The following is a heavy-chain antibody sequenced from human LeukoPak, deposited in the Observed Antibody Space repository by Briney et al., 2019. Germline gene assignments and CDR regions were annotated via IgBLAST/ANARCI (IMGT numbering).Heavy chain of an antibody. Sequence: GGSLRLSCAASGFNVSSNYMTWVRQAPGKGLEWVSVIYRGGSTYYADSVKGRFTISRHNSRDTMYLQMNSLRTEDTAVYYCAKLLSGGVTGYWGQGTLVTVSS. V-gene: IGHV3-53*04. J-gene: IGHJ4*02. CDR2: IYRGGST. CDR1: GFNVSSNY. D-gene: IGHD2-8*02. CDR3: AKLLSGGVTGY.